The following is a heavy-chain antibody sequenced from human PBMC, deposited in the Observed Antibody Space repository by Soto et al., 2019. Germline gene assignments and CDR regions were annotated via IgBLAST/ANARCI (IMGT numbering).Heavy chain of an antibody. V-gene: IGHV3-33*01. CDR1: GFTFSSYG. D-gene: IGHD2-15*01. Sequence: QVQLVESGGGVVQPGRSLRLSCAASGFTFSSYGMHWVRQAPGKGLEWVAVIWYDGSNKYYADSVKGRFTISRDNSKNTLYLQMNSLRAEDTAVYYCAIGSCSGGSCYYQYFDYWGQGTLVTVSS. CDR3: AIGSCSGGSCYYQYFDY. CDR2: IWYDGSNK. J-gene: IGHJ4*02.